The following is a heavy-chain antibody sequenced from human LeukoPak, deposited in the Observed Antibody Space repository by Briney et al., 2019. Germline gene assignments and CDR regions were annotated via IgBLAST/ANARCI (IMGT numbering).Heavy chain of an antibody. J-gene: IGHJ4*02. CDR3: ARDERRYSYAY. V-gene: IGHV3-49*04. CDR1: GFSFGDYA. CDR2: IRSKAYGGTP. D-gene: IGHD5-18*01. Sequence: GGSLRLSCTASGFSFGDYAMSWVRQAPGKGLEWVGFIRSKAYGGTPEYAASVEGRFTISRDDSKNTLYLQMNSLRVEDTAVYYCARDERRYSYAYWGQGTLVTVSS.